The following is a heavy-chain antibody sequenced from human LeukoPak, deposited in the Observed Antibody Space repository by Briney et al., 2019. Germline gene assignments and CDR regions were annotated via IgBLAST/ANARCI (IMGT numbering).Heavy chain of an antibody. V-gene: IGHV1-2*06. D-gene: IGHD3-16*01. CDR1: GYTFTGYY. Sequence: ASVKVSCKASGYTFTGYYMHWVRQAPGQGLEWMGRINPNSGGTNYAQKFQGRVTMTRDTSISTAYMELSRQRSDDTAVYYCARGIMITFGGVGTNWFDPWGQGTLVTVSS. CDR2: INPNSGGT. CDR3: ARGIMITFGGVGTNWFDP. J-gene: IGHJ5*02.